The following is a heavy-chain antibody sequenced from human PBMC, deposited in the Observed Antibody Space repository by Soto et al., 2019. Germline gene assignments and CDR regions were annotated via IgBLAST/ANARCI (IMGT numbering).Heavy chain of an antibody. V-gene: IGHV4-34*01. CDR3: ANLPGGPAPGWYYYYGMDV. CDR2: INHSGST. J-gene: IGHJ6*02. Sequence: SETLSLTCAVYGGSFSGYYWSWIRQPPGKGLEWIGEINHSGSTNYNPSLKSRVTISVDTSKNQFSLKLSSVTAADTAVYYCANLPGGPAPGWYYYYGMDVWGQGTTVTVSS. D-gene: IGHD3-16*01. CDR1: GGSFSGYY.